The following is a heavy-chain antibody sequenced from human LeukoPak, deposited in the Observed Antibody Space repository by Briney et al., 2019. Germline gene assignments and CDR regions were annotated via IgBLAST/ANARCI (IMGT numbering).Heavy chain of an antibody. CDR1: GMRFTDHS. Sequence: PGGSLRLSCAASGMRFTDHSMSWIRQAPGKGLEWVAFIRYDGSNKYYADSVKGRFTISRDNSKNTLYLQMNSLRAEDTAVYYCAKDQWERWLRSTLLDYWGQGTLVTVSS. D-gene: IGHD5-24*01. CDR3: AKDQWERWLRSTLLDY. V-gene: IGHV3-30*02. J-gene: IGHJ4*02. CDR2: IRYDGSNK.